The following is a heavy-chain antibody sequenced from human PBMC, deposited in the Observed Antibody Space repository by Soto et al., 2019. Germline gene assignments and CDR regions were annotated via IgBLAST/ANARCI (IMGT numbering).Heavy chain of an antibody. Sequence: HVQLQESGPGLVKPSEPLSLTCSVSAGSISRYYWGWVRQSPGEGLEWITHISYTVDASYNPSLTSRVTISLDTSKNQIALSLMSVTAADTAVYYCVGSLMSRSMESFDYWGQGTLLTVTS. CDR2: ISYTVDA. D-gene: IGHD3-10*01. CDR3: VGSLMSRSMESFDY. V-gene: IGHV4-59*01. J-gene: IGHJ4*02. CDR1: AGSISRYY.